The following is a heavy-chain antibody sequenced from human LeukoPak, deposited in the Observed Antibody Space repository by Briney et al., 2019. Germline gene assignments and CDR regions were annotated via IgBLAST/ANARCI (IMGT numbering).Heavy chain of an antibody. D-gene: IGHD4-17*01. V-gene: IGHV5-10-1*01. Sequence: GESLKISCQGSGYSFTSYWISWVRQMPGKGLEWMGRIDPSDSYTNYSPSFQGHVTSSADKSISTAYLQWSSLKASDTAMYYCARGYGVNQGAFDIWGQGTMVTVYS. CDR1: GYSFTSYW. J-gene: IGHJ3*02. CDR2: IDPSDSYT. CDR3: ARGYGVNQGAFDI.